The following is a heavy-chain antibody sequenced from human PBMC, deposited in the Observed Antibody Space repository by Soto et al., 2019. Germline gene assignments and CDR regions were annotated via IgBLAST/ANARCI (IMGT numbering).Heavy chain of an antibody. D-gene: IGHD3-3*01. V-gene: IGHV4-30-2*01. J-gene: IGHJ5*02. CDR2: IYHSGST. CDR3: ASGDYDSWSGVYTGRGGCFDP. Sequence: QLQLQESGSGLVKPSQTLSLTCAVSGGSISSGGYSWGWIRQPPGKGLEWIGYIYHSGSTYYKPSLQSLVTISVDTSKNQFSLKLNSVTASATAVYYCASGDYDSWSGVYTGRGGCFDPWGQGTLVTVSS. CDR1: GGSISSGGYS.